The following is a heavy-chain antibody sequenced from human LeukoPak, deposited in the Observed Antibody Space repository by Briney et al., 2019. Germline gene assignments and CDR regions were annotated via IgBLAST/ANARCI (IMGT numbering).Heavy chain of an antibody. CDR1: GFTFSSYA. CDR3: AKDSFDWYYYDSSGRSDY. Sequence: GGSLRLSCAASGFTFSSYAMSWVRQAPGKGLEWVSAISGSSGSTYYADSVKGRFTISRDNSKNTLYLQMNSLRAEDTAVYYCAKDSFDWYYYDSSGRSDYWGQGTLVTVSS. CDR2: ISGSSGST. V-gene: IGHV3-23*01. D-gene: IGHD3-22*01. J-gene: IGHJ4*02.